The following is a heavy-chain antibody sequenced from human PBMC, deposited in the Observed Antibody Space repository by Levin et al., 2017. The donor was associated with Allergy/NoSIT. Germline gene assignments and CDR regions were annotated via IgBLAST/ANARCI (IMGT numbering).Heavy chain of an antibody. CDR3: ATKDDYSGSGSSFAF. V-gene: IGHV3-30-3*01. J-gene: IGHJ4*02. CDR1: GLTFSNYA. Sequence: GGSLRLSCAASGLTFSNYALHWVRQAPGKGLEWVAGISSAESYEYYADSVRGRFTISRDNSESTLSLEMDSLRADDTALYYCATKDDYSGSGSSFAFWGQGTLVTVSS. CDR2: ISSAESYE. D-gene: IGHD3-10*01.